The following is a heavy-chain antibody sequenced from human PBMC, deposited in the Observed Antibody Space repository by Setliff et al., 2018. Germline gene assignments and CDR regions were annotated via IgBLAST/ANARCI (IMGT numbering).Heavy chain of an antibody. D-gene: IGHD3-3*01. Sequence: ASVKVSCKASGYTFTSYDINWVRQATGQGLEWMGWMNPSSGNTGYAQKFQGRVTITRNTSISTAYMELSSLRSEDTAVYYCARGRRGNYDFWSGYSNWFDPWGQGTLVTVSS. J-gene: IGHJ5*02. CDR2: MNPSSGNT. V-gene: IGHV1-8*03. CDR1: GYTFTSYD. CDR3: ARGRRGNYDFWSGYSNWFDP.